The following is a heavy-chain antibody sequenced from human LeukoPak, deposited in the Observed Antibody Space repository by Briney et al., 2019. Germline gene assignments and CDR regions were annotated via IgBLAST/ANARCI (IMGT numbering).Heavy chain of an antibody. Sequence: SETLSLTCTVSGDSISYHYWSWIRQPAGKGLEWIGRIYSSASANYNPSLKSRVTMSLDTSKNQFSLDLTSVTAADTAVYYCARVLFTEEDAFDIWGQGTMVTVSS. CDR3: ARVLFTEEDAFDI. V-gene: IGHV4-4*07. CDR2: IYSSASA. CDR1: GDSISYHY. J-gene: IGHJ3*02.